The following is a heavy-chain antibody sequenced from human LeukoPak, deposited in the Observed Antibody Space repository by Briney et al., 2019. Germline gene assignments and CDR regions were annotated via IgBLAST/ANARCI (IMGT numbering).Heavy chain of an antibody. CDR1: GYTFTSYG. Sequence: ASVKVSCKASGYTFTSYGISWVRQAPGQGLEWMGIINPTGGCTSYAQKFQGRVTMTRDMSTSTVYMELSSLRSEDTAVYYCARALAAVAGRRAAMMGDWGQGTLVTVSS. D-gene: IGHD6-13*01. V-gene: IGHV1-46*01. CDR2: INPTGGCT. CDR3: ARALAAVAGRRAAMMGD. J-gene: IGHJ4*02.